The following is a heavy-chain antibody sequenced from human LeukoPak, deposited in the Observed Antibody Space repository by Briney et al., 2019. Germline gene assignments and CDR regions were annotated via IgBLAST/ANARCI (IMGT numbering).Heavy chain of an antibody. CDR2: ISSSSSYI. D-gene: IGHD6-19*01. CDR1: GFTFSSYS. CDR3: AKIAVAGTRGYYFDY. V-gene: IGHV3-21*01. Sequence: PGGSLRLSCAASGFTFSSYSMNWVRQAPGKGLEWVSSISSSSSYIYYADSVKGRFTISRDNAKNSLYLQMNSLRAEDTAVYYCAKIAVAGTRGYYFDYWGQGTLVTVSS. J-gene: IGHJ4*02.